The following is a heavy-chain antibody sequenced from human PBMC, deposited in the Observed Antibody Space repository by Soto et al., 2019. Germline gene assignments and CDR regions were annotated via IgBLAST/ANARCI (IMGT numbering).Heavy chain of an antibody. V-gene: IGHV3-7*02. CDR2: IKQDGSEK. Sequence: LRLSCAASGFIFSSYWMSWVRQAPGKGLEWVANIKQDGSEKYYVDSVKGRFTISRDNAKDSLYLQMNSLRAEDTAVYYCASLTVPDDYWGQGTLVTVSS. J-gene: IGHJ4*02. CDR1: GFIFSSYW. D-gene: IGHD4-17*01. CDR3: ASLTVPDDY.